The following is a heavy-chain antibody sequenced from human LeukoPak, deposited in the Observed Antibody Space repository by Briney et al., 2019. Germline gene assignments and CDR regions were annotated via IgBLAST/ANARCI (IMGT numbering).Heavy chain of an antibody. Sequence: SETVSLTCTVSGGSISSYYLSWIRQPPGKGLEWIGYINYSESTNYNPSLTSGVTISVDTSKHQFTLKVSAVTAADTAVYYCPRSSYAGILTGYVWGQGTLVTVSS. J-gene: IGHJ4*02. CDR1: GGSISSYY. V-gene: IGHV4-59*01. CDR3: PRSSYAGILTGYV. CDR2: INYSEST. D-gene: IGHD3-9*01.